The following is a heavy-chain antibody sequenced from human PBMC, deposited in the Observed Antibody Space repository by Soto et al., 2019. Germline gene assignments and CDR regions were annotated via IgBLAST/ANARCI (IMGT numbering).Heavy chain of an antibody. CDR2: ISAHNGNT. Sequence: QVHLVQSGAEVKKPGASVKVSCKASGYTVTSYSITWVRQAPGQARERMGWISAHNGNTDYAQKLQGRVIVTRDTSTSTAYMELRSLISDYTAVYDCARGRYGDYWGQGALVTVSS. CDR1: GYTVTSYS. D-gene: IGHD1-1*01. V-gene: IGHV1-18*01. CDR3: ARGRYGDY. J-gene: IGHJ4*02.